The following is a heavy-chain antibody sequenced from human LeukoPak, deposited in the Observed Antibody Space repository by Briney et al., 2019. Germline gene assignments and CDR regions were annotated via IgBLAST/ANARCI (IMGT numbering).Heavy chain of an antibody. Sequence: SETLSLTCTVSGGSISSYYWSWIRQPPGKGLEWIGYIYYSGSTNYNPSLKSRVTISVDTSKNQFSLKLSSVTAADTAVYYCARPGDYYDSSGYYGGAFDIWGQGTMVTVSS. V-gene: IGHV4-59*01. CDR1: GGSISSYY. D-gene: IGHD3-22*01. CDR3: ARPGDYYDSSGYYGGAFDI. CDR2: IYYSGST. J-gene: IGHJ3*02.